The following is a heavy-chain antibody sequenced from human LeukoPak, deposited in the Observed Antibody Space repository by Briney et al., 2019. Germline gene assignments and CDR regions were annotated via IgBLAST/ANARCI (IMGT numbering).Heavy chain of an antibody. D-gene: IGHD1-26*01. V-gene: IGHV3-64*01. CDR3: AREGMVAPFDY. CDR2: ISSNGGST. CDR1: GFTFSSYA. J-gene: IGHJ4*02. Sequence: PGGSLRLSCAASGFTFSSYAMHWVRQAPGKGLEYVSAISSNGGSTYYANSVKGRFTISRDNSKNTLYLQMGSLRVEDMAVYYCAREGMVAPFDYWGQGTLVTVSS.